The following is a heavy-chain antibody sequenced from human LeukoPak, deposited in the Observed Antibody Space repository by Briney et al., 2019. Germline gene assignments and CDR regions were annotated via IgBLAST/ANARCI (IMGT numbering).Heavy chain of an antibody. J-gene: IGHJ4*02. CDR1: GYTFTTYH. CDR3: ARDTGDSSSWSIDY. Sequence: ASVKVSCKASGYTFTTYHINWVRQATGQGLEWMGWMNPNSGDTGYAQKFQGRVTITRDTSITTAYMELSRLRSDDTAVYYCARDTGDSSSWSIDYWGQGTLVTVSS. CDR2: MNPNSGDT. V-gene: IGHV1-8*03. D-gene: IGHD6-13*01.